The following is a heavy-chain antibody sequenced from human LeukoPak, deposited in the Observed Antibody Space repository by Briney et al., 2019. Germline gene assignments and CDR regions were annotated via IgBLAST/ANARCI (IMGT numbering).Heavy chain of an antibody. D-gene: IGHD2-15*01. J-gene: IGHJ4*02. CDR1: GYTFTSYY. V-gene: IGHV1-46*01. CDR2: INPSGGST. CDR3: AREPKLIGGFDY. Sequence: ASVKVSCKASGYTFTSYYIHWVRQAPGQGLEWMGIINPSGGSTSYAQKFQGRVTMTRDTSTSTVYMELSSLRSEDTAVYYCAREPKLIGGFDYWGQGTLVTVSS.